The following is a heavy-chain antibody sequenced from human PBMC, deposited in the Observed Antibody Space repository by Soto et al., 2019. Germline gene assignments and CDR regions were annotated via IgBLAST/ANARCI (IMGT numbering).Heavy chain of an antibody. CDR3: ARGPGYCSSTSCLYYYYYGMDV. D-gene: IGHD2-2*01. CDR2: INHSGGT. V-gene: IGHV4-34*01. Sequence: SETLSLTCAVYGGSFSGYYWSWIRQPPGKGLECIGEINHSGGTNYNPSLRSRVTISVDTSKNQFSLKLSSVTAADTAVYYCARGPGYCSSTSCLYYYYYGMDVWGQGTTVTVSS. J-gene: IGHJ6*02. CDR1: GGSFSGYY.